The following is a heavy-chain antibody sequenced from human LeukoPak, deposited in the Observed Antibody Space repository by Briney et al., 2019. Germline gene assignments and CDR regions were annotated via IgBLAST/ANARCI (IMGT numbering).Heavy chain of an antibody. CDR3: ARTYYYDSSSHF. CDR2: IYYGGSP. V-gene: IGHV4-39*01. Sequence: SETLSLTCNVSGGSISTTTNFWGWAWIRQRPTKGLEWIGSIYYGGSPYYNPSLKSRVTISVDTSKNQFSLKLSSVTAADTAVYYCARTYYYDSSSHFGGQGTLVTVSS. CDR1: GGSISTTTNF. J-gene: IGHJ4*02. D-gene: IGHD3-22*01.